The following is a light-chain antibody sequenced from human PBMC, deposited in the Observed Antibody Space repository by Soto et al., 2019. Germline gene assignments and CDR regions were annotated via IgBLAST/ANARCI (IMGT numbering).Light chain of an antibody. CDR3: QQYNSSPIT. Sequence: DIQMTQSPSTLSASVGDRVTITCRAGQGISGWLTWYQHKPGKAPKLLIYQASSLESGVPSRFSGSGSGTEFTLTISGLQPDDFARYYCQQYNSSPITFGQGTRLEIK. J-gene: IGKJ5*01. CDR1: QGISGW. CDR2: QAS. V-gene: IGKV1-5*01.